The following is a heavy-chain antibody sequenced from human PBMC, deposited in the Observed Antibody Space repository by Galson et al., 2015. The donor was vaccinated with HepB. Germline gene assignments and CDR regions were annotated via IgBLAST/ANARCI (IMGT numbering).Heavy chain of an antibody. CDR2: IRSKADDGTT. CDR3: AFDSTGYHGFDM. J-gene: IGHJ3*02. CDR1: GFTFTNAW. Sequence: SLRLSCAASGFTFTNAWMTWVRQSPGKGLEWVGRIRSKADDGTTDYAAPVKGRFTISRDDSRTTVYLQMNSLKPEDTAVYYCAFDSTGYHGFDMWGPGTLVTVSS. V-gene: IGHV3-15*01. D-gene: IGHD3-22*01.